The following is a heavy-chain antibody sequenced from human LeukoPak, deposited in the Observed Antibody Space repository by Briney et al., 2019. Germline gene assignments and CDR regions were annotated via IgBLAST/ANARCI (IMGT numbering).Heavy chain of an antibody. J-gene: IGHJ4*02. CDR3: ARSGGYSYGSDYFDY. CDR1: GGSISSYY. Sequence: PSETLSLTCTVSGGSISSYYWSWIRQPPGKGLEWIGYIYYIGSTNYNPSLKSPVTISVDTSKNQFSLKLSSVTAADMAVYYCARSGGYSYGSDYFDYWGEGTLVTVSS. V-gene: IGHV4-59*01. D-gene: IGHD5-18*01. CDR2: IYYIGST.